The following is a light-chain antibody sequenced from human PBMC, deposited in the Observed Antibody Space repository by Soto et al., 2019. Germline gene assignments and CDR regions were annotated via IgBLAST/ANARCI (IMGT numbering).Light chain of an antibody. V-gene: IGKV3-15*01. J-gene: IGKJ2*01. CDR1: QSVSSS. Sequence: VVTQSPDTLSLSPGETATLSCRASQSVSSSVAWYEHKPGQSPRLLIYRASTRATGVPARFSGSGSGTEFTLTISSLQSEDVSVYFCQHYNFCTQPLGQGNKVDXK. CDR2: RAS. CDR3: QHYNFCTQP.